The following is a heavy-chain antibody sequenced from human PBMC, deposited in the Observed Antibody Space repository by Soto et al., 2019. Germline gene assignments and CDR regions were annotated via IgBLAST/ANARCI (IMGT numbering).Heavy chain of an antibody. CDR3: ARGSNSNNWKLFDY. V-gene: IGHV3-66*01. D-gene: IGHD1-1*01. J-gene: IGHJ4*02. CDR2: MYAAGST. Sequence: EVQQVESGGGLVQPGGSLRLSCAVTGFTISSNYKNWVRQAPGKGLEWVSVMYAAGSTYYEDSVKGRFNISRDNSKNKVYLQMNSLRGEDTAVYYCARGSNSNNWKLFDYWGQGTLVTVSS. CDR1: GFTISSNY.